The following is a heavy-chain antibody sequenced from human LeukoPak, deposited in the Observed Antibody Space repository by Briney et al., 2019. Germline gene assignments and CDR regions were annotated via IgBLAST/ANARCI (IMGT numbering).Heavy chain of an antibody. J-gene: IGHJ6*03. CDR2: IRFDGSDK. D-gene: IGHD2-2*01. CDR1: GFTFSSYS. Sequence: PGGSLRLSCAASGFTFSSYSMHWVRQAPGKGLEWVAFIRFDGSDKIYADSVKGGFTISKGNSKTTLYLQMNSLRPEDTAVYSCAKVGCSSSDCYYHYYMDVWGKGTTATVSS. CDR3: AKVGCSSSDCYYHYYMDV. V-gene: IGHV3-30*02.